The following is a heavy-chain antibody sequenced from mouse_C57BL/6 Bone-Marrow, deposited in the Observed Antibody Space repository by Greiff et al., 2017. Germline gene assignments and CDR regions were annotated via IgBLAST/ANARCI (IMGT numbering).Heavy chain of an antibody. V-gene: IGHV5-4*01. CDR3: ARGGSWFAY. J-gene: IGHJ3*01. Sequence: EVQVVESGGGLVKPGGSLKLSCAASGFTFSRYAMSWVRQTPETRLEWVATISDGGSYTYYPDTVKGRFTISRDNAKNNRYLQMSHLKSEDTAMYYCARGGSWFAYWGQGTRVTVSA. CDR1: GFTFSRYA. CDR2: ISDGGSYT.